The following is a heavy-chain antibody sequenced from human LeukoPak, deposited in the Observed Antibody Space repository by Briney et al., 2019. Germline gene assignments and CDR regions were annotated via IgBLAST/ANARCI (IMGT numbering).Heavy chain of an antibody. D-gene: IGHD3-22*01. CDR3: AREGYYDSSGYFPGY. V-gene: IGHV3-11*01. Sequence: GGSLRLSCAASGFTFSDYYMSWIRQAPGKGLEWVSYISDSGSNIYYADSVKGRFTISRDNAKNSLYLQMNSLRAEDTAVYYCAREGYYDSSGYFPGYWGQGTLVTVSS. CDR1: GFTFSDYY. CDR2: ISDSGSNI. J-gene: IGHJ4*02.